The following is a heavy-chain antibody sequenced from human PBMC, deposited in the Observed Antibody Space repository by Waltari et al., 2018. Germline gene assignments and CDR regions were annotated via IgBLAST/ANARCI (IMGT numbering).Heavy chain of an antibody. J-gene: IGHJ4*02. V-gene: IGHV3-53*01. CDR2: IYSGGST. CDR3: ARYGAGSYLDY. CDR1: GFTVSSNY. D-gene: IGHD3-10*01. Sequence: EVQLVESGGGLIQPGGSLRLSCAASGFTVSSNYMSWVRQAPVKGLGWVAVIYSGGSTYYADSVKGRFTISRDNSKNTLYLQMNSLRAEDTAVYYWARYGAGSYLDYWGQGTLVTVSS.